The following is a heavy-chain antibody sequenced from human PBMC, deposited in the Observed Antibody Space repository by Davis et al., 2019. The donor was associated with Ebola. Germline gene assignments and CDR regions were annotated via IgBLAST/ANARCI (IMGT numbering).Heavy chain of an antibody. D-gene: IGHD3-10*01. CDR1: GGTFRTSA. Sequence: SVKVSCKASGGTFRTSAISWVRQAPGQGLEWMGGIIPMFGTPNYAQKFHGRVTITAEEFTSTVYMELSSLRSEDTAVYYCARTLEFTSGELYRRYGMDVWGQGTTVAVSS. J-gene: IGHJ6*02. CDR3: ARTLEFTSGELYRRYGMDV. V-gene: IGHV1-69*13. CDR2: IIPMFGTP.